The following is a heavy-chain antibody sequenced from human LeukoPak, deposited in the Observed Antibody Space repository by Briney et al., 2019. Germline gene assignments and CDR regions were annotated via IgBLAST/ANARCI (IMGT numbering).Heavy chain of an antibody. D-gene: IGHD2-2*01. CDR3: ARDWRYCSSTSCYDDY. J-gene: IGHJ4*02. Sequence: GGSLRLSCAASGFTFSSYAMSWVRQAPGKGLEWVSSISSSSSYIYYADSVKGRFTISRDNAKNSLYLQMNSLRAEDTAVYYCARDWRYCSSTSCYDDYWGQGTLVTVSS. CDR2: ISSSSSYI. CDR1: GFTFSSYA. V-gene: IGHV3-21*01.